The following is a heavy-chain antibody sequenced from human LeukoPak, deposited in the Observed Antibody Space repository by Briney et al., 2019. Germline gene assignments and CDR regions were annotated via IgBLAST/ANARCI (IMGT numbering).Heavy chain of an antibody. CDR2: IYYSGST. Sequence: SQTLSLTCTVSGGSISSGDYYWSWIRQPPGTGLEWIGYIYYSGSTYYNPSLKSRVTISVDTSKNQFSLKLSSVTAADTAVYYCARLYSSGWSLDYWGQGTLVTVSS. D-gene: IGHD6-19*01. J-gene: IGHJ4*02. CDR3: ARLYSSGWSLDY. CDR1: GGSISSGDYY. V-gene: IGHV4-30-4*01.